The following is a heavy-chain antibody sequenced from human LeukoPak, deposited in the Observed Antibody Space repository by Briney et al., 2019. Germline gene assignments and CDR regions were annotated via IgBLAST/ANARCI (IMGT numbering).Heavy chain of an antibody. Sequence: PGGSLRLSCAASGFTFSSYWMSWVRQAPGKGLEWVANIKQDGSEKYYVDSVKGRFTISRDNAKNSLYLQMNSLRAEDTAVYYCARDSPDPIMGIAVAGDFDYWGQGTLVTVSS. J-gene: IGHJ4*02. D-gene: IGHD6-19*01. CDR3: ARDSPDPIMGIAVAGDFDY. V-gene: IGHV3-7*01. CDR2: IKQDGSEK. CDR1: GFTFSSYW.